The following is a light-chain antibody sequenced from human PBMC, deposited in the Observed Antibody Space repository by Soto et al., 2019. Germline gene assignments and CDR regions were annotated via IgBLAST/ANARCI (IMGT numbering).Light chain of an antibody. CDR2: DAS. CDR3: QQYNSYSPYT. J-gene: IGKJ2*01. CDR1: QSISSW. Sequence: DIQMTQSPSTLSASVGDRVTITCRASQSISSWLDWYQQKPGKAPKLLIYDASSLESGVPSRFSGSGSGTEFTLTISSLQHEDFATYYCQQYNSYSPYTFGQGTKLEIK. V-gene: IGKV1-5*01.